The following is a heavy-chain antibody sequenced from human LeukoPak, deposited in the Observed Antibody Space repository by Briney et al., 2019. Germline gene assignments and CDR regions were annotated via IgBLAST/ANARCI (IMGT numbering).Heavy chain of an antibody. CDR1: GFTFSSYA. Sequence: GSLRLSCAASGFTFSSYAMSWVRQAPGKGLEWVSAISGSGGSTYYADSVKGRFTISRDNSKNTLYLQMNSLRAEDTAVYYCAKEGGYCSGGSCYLRRAYYFDYWGQGTLVTVSS. CDR2: ISGSGGST. V-gene: IGHV3-23*01. CDR3: AKEGGYCSGGSCYLRRAYYFDY. D-gene: IGHD2-15*01. J-gene: IGHJ4*02.